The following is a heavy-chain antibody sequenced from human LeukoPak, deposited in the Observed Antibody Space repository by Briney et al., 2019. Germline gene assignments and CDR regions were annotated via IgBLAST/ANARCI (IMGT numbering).Heavy chain of an antibody. Sequence: SVKVSCKASGGTFSSYAISWVRQAPGQGLEWMGRIIPIFGTTNYAQKFQGRLTITTDGSTSTAYMELSSLRSEDTAVYYCARDREYHYNSSGYYDWGQGTLVTVSS. CDR3: ARDREYHYNSSGYYD. J-gene: IGHJ4*02. CDR2: IIPIFGTT. D-gene: IGHD3-22*01. CDR1: GGTFSSYA. V-gene: IGHV1-69*05.